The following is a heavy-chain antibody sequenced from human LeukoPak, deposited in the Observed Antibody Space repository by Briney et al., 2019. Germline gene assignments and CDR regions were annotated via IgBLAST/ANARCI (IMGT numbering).Heavy chain of an antibody. J-gene: IGHJ5*02. CDR3: ARGRYYGSGRLNWFDP. Sequence: SETLSLTCTVSGGSISSGSYYWSWIRQPPGKGLEWIGEINHSGSTNCNPSLKSRVTISVDTSKNQFSLKLSSVTAADTAVYYCARGRYYGSGRLNWFDPWGQGTLVTVSS. V-gene: IGHV4-39*07. CDR1: GGSISSGSYY. CDR2: INHSGST. D-gene: IGHD3-10*01.